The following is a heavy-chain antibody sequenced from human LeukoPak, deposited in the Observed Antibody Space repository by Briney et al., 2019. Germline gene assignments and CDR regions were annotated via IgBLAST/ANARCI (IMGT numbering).Heavy chain of an antibody. J-gene: IGHJ3*02. CDR1: GFTFSNYW. D-gene: IGHD6-19*01. V-gene: IGHV3-7*04. CDR3: ARAREWLAWDAFDI. CDR2: IKQDGSEE. Sequence: GGSLRLSCAASGFTFSNYWMSWVRQAPGKGLEWVANIKQDGSEEYYVDSVKGRFTISRDNAKNSLYLQMNSLRAEDTAVYYCARAREWLAWDAFDIWGQGTMVTVSS.